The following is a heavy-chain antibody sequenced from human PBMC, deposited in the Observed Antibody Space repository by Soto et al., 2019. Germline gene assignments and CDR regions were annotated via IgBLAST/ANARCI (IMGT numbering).Heavy chain of an antibody. Sequence: QVQLVQSGAEVKKPGSSVKVSCKASGGTFSSYAISWVRQAPGQGLEWMGGIIPIFGTANYAQKFQGRVRNGADESTNRDYKELSSLRTEDTAVYYCGRNGDPSYCYYYDGRYVWGQGTTVTVSS. D-gene: IGHD4-17*01. CDR3: GRNGDPSYCYYYDGRYV. J-gene: IGHJ6*02. V-gene: IGHV1-69*01. CDR1: GGTFSSYA. CDR2: IIPIFGTA.